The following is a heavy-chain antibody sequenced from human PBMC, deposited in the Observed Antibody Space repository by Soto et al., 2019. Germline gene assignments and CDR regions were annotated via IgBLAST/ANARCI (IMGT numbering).Heavy chain of an antibody. D-gene: IGHD2-2*01. V-gene: IGHV3-23*01. Sequence: GSLRLSCAASGFTFSSYAMSWVRQAPGKGLEWVSAISGSGGSTYYADSVKGRFTISRDNSKNTLYLQMNSLRAEDTAVYYCAARERGYCSSTSCHYYYYGMDVWGQGTTVTVSS. CDR1: GFTFSSYA. CDR2: ISGSGGST. CDR3: AARERGYCSSTSCHYYYYGMDV. J-gene: IGHJ6*02.